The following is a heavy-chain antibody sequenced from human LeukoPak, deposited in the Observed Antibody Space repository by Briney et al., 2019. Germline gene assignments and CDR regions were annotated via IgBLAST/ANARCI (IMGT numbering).Heavy chain of an antibody. CDR2: ISAYNGNT. CDR3: ARDRLRFLGGTVDY. CDR1: GYTLPRYG. D-gene: IGHD3-3*01. J-gene: IGHJ4*02. Sequence: GASVRVSRKASGYTLPRYGLSWVRPAPGQGGEWRGWISAYNGNTNYAQKLQGRVTMTTDTSTSTAYMELRSLRSDDTAVYYCARDRLRFLGGTVDYWGQGTLVTVSS. V-gene: IGHV1-18*01.